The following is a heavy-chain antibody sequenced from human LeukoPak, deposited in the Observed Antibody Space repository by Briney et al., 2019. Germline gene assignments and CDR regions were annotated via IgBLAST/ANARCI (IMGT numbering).Heavy chain of an antibody. D-gene: IGHD5-18*01. CDR3: ARVIQLWSGGADY. CDR1: GGSFSGYY. V-gene: IGHV4-34*01. Sequence: SETLSLTCAVYGGSFSGYYWSWIRQPPGKGLEWIGEINHSGSTNYNPSLKSRATISVDTSKNQFSLKLSSVTAADTAVYYCARVIQLWSGGADYWGQGTLVTVSS. J-gene: IGHJ4*02. CDR2: INHSGST.